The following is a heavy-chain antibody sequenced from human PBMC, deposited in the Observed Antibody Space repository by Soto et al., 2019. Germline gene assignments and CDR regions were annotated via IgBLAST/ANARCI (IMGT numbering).Heavy chain of an antibody. J-gene: IGHJ4*02. CDR2: ISYDGSNK. D-gene: IGHD3-22*01. CDR3: AKDSSGYYYGGSDY. CDR1: GFTFSSYG. Sequence: LRLSCAASGFTFSSYGMHWVRQAPGKGLEWVAIISYDGSNKYFADSVKGRFTISRDNSKNTLYLLMNSLRAEDTAVYYCAKDSSGYYYGGSDYWGQGTLVTVSS. V-gene: IGHV3-30*18.